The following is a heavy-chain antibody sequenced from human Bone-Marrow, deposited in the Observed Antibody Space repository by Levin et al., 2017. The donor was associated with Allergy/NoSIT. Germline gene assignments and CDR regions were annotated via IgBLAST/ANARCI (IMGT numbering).Heavy chain of an antibody. V-gene: IGHV3-23*01. D-gene: IGHD6-13*01. CDR3: AKQASSSWRRAFDS. CDR2: ISGSGGST. CDR1: GFTFSSYA. Sequence: SCAASGFTFSSYAMSWVRQAPGKGLEWVSAISGSGGSTYYADSVKGRFTISRDNSKNTLYLQMNSLRAEDTAVYYCAKQASSSWRRAFDSWGQGTMVTVSA. J-gene: IGHJ3*02.